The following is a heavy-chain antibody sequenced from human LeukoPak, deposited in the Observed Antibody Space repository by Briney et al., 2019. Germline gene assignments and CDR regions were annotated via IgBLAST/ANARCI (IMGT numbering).Heavy chain of an antibody. CDR2: SYHSGST. CDR1: AYSISSGYY. V-gene: IGHV4-38-2*02. CDR3: ARAANFGVIISSHFDY. D-gene: IGHD3-3*01. Sequence: SSETLSLTCTVSAYSISSGYYWGWIRQPPGKGLEWIGSSYHSGSTDYNPSLKSRVTISVDTSKNQFSLRLSSVTAADTAVYYCARAANFGVIISSHFDYWGQGTLVTVSS. J-gene: IGHJ4*02.